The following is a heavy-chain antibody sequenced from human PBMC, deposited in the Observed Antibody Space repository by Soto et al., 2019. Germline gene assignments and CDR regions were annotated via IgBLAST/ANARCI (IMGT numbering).Heavy chain of an antibody. CDR1: GGSISSSSYY. D-gene: IGHD3-3*01. J-gene: IGHJ5*02. V-gene: IGHV4-39*01. Sequence: SATLSLTCTVSGGSISSSSYYWGWIRQPPGKGLEWIGSIYYSGSTYYNPSLKSRVTISVDTSKNQFSLKLSSVTAADTAVYYCARRITIFGVEFDPWVQGTLVTVSS. CDR3: ARRITIFGVEFDP. CDR2: IYYSGST.